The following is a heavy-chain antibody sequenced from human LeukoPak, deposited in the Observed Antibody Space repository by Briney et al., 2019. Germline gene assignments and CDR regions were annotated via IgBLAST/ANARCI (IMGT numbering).Heavy chain of an antibody. CDR3: ARGGIAATIGGSFDY. Sequence: KPSETLSLTCTVSGGSISSYYWSWIRQPPGKGLEWIGYIYYSGSTNYNPSLKSRVTISVDTSKNQFSLKLSSVTAADTAVYYCARGGIAATIGGSFDYWGQGTLVTVSS. J-gene: IGHJ4*02. CDR1: GGSISSYY. CDR2: IYYSGST. D-gene: IGHD5-12*01. V-gene: IGHV4-59*01.